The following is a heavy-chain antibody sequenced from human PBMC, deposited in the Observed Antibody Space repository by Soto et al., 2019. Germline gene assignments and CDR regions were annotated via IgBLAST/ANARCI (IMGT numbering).Heavy chain of an antibody. Sequence: QVQLVQSGVEVQKPGASVKVSCKASGYTFSSYVINWLRQAPGQGLEWMGWISPYNGNTNYGQNHQGRVTMTTATSTSIVDMELRSLRSDDTAVYYCAREGGVWGSFRYFDYWGQGTLVTVSP. J-gene: IGHJ4*02. CDR1: GYTFSSYV. CDR2: ISPYNGNT. V-gene: IGHV1-18*04. D-gene: IGHD3-16*02. CDR3: AREGGVWGSFRYFDY.